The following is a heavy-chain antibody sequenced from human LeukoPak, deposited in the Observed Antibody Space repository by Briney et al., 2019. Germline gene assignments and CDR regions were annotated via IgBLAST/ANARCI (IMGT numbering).Heavy chain of an antibody. J-gene: IGHJ4*02. V-gene: IGHV3-23*01. D-gene: IGHD2-2*01. CDR1: GFTFSGNV. Sequence: GGSLTLSCAASGFTFSGNVMNWLGHRTGQGLEWVSSISGGGGYPYYADSVKGRFTVSRDNSKNTLYLQMNSLRAEDTAMYYCARGLGYCTSTTCLLPFDYWGQGTLVTVSS. CDR2: ISGGGGYP. CDR3: ARGLGYCTSTTCLLPFDY.